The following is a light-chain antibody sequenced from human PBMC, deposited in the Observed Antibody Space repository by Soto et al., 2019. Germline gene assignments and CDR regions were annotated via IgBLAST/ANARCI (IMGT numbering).Light chain of an antibody. CDR1: QGISTL. CDR3: QQRSDWRIT. V-gene: IGKV3D-11*01. J-gene: IGKJ5*01. CDR2: DAS. Sequence: PATLSVSPGEIATLFCRASQGISTLLAWYQQKPGQAPRLLIYDASNRATGIPARFSGSGSGTDFTLTISSLEPEDFAVYYCQQRSDWRITFGQGTRLEIK.